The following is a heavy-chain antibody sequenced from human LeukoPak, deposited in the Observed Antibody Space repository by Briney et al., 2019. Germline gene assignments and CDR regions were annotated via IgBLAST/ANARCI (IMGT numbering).Heavy chain of an antibody. D-gene: IGHD3-10*01. CDR2: INPSGGST. Sequence: ASVKVSCKASGYTFTGYYMHWVRQAPGQGLEWMGIINPSGGSTSYAQKFQGRVTMTRDTSTSTVYMELSSLRSEDTAVYYCARSITMVRGAHGTHFDYWGQGTLVTVSS. CDR3: ARSITMVRGAHGTHFDY. CDR1: GYTFTGYY. V-gene: IGHV1-46*01. J-gene: IGHJ4*02.